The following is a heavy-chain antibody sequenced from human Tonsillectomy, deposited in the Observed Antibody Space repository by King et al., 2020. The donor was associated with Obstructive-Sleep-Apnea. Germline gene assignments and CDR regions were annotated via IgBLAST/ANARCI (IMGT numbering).Heavy chain of an antibody. J-gene: IGHJ6*02. CDR2: INHSGST. CDR3: ARAVTYYDFWSGSDTSPAVYYGMDV. D-gene: IGHD3-3*01. V-gene: IGHV4-34*01. Sequence: VQLQQWGAGLLKPSETLSLTCAVYGGSFSGYYWSWIRQPPGKGLEWIGEINHSGSTNYNPSLKSRVTISVDTSKNQFSLKLSSVTAAGTAVYYCARAVTYYDFWSGSDTSPAVYYGMDVWGQGTTVTVSS. CDR1: GGSFSGYY.